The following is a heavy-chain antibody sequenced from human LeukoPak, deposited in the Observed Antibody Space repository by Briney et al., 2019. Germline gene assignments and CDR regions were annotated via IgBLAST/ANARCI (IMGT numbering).Heavy chain of an antibody. CDR3: ATVPGDN. J-gene: IGHJ4*02. CDR1: GFTFSSYS. CDR2: ISSSSIYI. Sequence: PGGSLRLSCAASGFTFSSYSMTWVRQAPGKGLEWVSSISSSSIYIYYADSVKGRFTISRDNAKSSLYLQMNSLRPEDTAVYYCATVPGDNWGQGTLVTVSS. V-gene: IGHV3-21*01.